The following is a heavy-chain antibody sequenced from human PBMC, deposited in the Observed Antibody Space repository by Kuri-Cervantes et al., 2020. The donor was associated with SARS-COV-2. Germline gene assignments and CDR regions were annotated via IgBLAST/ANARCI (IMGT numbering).Heavy chain of an antibody. CDR2: INPNSGGT. CDR3: ARDQH. CDR1: GCTFTTYG. Sequence: ASVTVSCKASGCTFTTYGISWVRQAPAQGLEWMGWINPNSGGTNYAQKFQGRVTMTRDTSISTAYMELSRLRSDDTAVYYCARDQHWGQGTLVTVSS. V-gene: IGHV1-2*02. J-gene: IGHJ1*01.